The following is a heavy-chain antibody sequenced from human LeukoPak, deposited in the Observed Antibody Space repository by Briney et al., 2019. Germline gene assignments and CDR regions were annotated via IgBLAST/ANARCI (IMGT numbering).Heavy chain of an antibody. CDR3: ARDTMTYLFDY. CDR1: GFIFSSYS. V-gene: IGHV3-21*01. CDR2: ISSSSSYI. J-gene: IGHJ4*02. D-gene: IGHD2-2*01. Sequence: GSLRLSCAASGFIFSSYSMNWVRQAPGQWLEWVSSISSSSSYIYYADSVKGRFTITRDNAKTSLYLQMNSLRAEDTAVYYCARDTMTYLFDYWGQGTLVTVSS.